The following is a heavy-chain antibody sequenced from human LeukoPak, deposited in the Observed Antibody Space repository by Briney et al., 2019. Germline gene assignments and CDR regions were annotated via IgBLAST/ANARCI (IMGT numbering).Heavy chain of an antibody. D-gene: IGHD6-6*01. Sequence: GGSLRLSCVASGFTFRTYGMHWVRQAPGKGLEWVSFLRYDGSNKQYADSVKGRFTISRDNSKNTLSLQMNSLRAEDTAVYYCAKDGTEYSSVHFDSWGQGTLVTVSS. V-gene: IGHV3-30*02. CDR2: LRYDGSNK. J-gene: IGHJ4*01. CDR1: GFTFRTYG. CDR3: AKDGTEYSSVHFDS.